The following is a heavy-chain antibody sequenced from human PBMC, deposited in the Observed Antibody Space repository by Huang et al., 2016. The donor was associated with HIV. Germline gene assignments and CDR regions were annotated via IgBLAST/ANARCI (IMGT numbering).Heavy chain of an antibody. CDR3: ATSTPDVGAGVLRSAFDI. CDR1: GYTVSELS. J-gene: IGHJ3*02. Sequence: QVQLVESGAELKKPGASVRVSCKVSGYTVSELSLHWVRQAPEKGLEWMGGLEPEEGETSYAQRVQGRVTMTEDTSTDTAYMELSSLRPEDTAVYYCATSTPDVGAGVLRSAFDIWGQGTMVTVSS. D-gene: IGHD2-15*01. V-gene: IGHV1-24*01. CDR2: LEPEEGET.